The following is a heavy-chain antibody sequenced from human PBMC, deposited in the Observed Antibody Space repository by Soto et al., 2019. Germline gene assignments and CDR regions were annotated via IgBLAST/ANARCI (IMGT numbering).Heavy chain of an antibody. CDR3: ARAPAMTSFYSSGTGDY. D-gene: IGHD6-19*01. CDR1: GYTFTSYY. V-gene: IGHV1-46*03. J-gene: IGHJ4*02. Sequence: ASVKVSCKASGYTFTSYYMHWVRQAPGQGLEWMGIINPSGGSTSYAQKFQGRVTMTRDTSTSTVYMELSSLGSEDTAVYYCARAPAMTSFYSSGTGDYWGQGTLVTVSS. CDR2: INPSGGST.